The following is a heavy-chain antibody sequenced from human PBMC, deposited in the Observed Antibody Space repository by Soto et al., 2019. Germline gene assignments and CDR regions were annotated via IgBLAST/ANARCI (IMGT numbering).Heavy chain of an antibody. V-gene: IGHV1-18*04. CDR1: GYTFTSYG. CDR3: ARDLGPGMVRGVIEYYYYGMDV. Sequence: VASVKVSCKASGYTFTSYGISWVRQAPGQGLEWMGWISAYNGNTNYAQKLQGRVTMTTDTSTSTAYMELRSLRSDDTAVYYCARDLGPGMVRGVIEYYYYGMDVWGQGTTVTVSS. J-gene: IGHJ6*02. CDR2: ISAYNGNT. D-gene: IGHD3-10*01.